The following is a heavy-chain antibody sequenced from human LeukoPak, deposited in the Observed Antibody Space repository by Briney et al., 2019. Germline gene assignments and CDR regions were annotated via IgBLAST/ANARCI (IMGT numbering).Heavy chain of an antibody. CDR3: ARRGYSSSHDP. V-gene: IGHV4-39*01. Sequence: SETLSLTCTVSGGSISSSSYYWGWIRQPPGKGLEWIGSTYYSGSTYYNPSLKSRVTISVDTSKNQFSLKLSSVTAADTAVYYCARRGYSSSHDPWGQGTLVTVSS. D-gene: IGHD6-6*01. CDR2: TYYSGST. J-gene: IGHJ5*02. CDR1: GGSISSSSYY.